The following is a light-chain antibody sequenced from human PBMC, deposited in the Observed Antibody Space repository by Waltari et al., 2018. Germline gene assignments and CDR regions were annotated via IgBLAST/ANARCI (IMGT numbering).Light chain of an antibody. CDR2: KTN. J-gene: IGLJ2*01. Sequence: QTVVTQEPSFSVSPGGTVTLTCGLNSGSVSTTYYPAWVQQTPGQAPRTLIYKTNTRSSGVPDRFSGSILGDKAALTITGAQADDESDYYCVLYMGSGISIFGGGTKLTVL. CDR1: SGSVSTTYY. CDR3: VLYMGSGISI. V-gene: IGLV8-61*01.